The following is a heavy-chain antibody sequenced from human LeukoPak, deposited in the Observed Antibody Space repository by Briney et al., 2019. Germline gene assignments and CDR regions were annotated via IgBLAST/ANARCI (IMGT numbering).Heavy chain of an antibody. D-gene: IGHD6-19*01. Sequence: GASVKVSCKASGYTFTGYYMHWVRQAPGQGLEWMGWINPNSGGTDYAQKFQGRVTMTRDTSISTAYMELSRLRSDDTAVYYCAREAVTIYSSGDIDYWGQGTLVTVSS. CDR2: INPNSGGT. CDR3: AREAVTIYSSGDIDY. J-gene: IGHJ4*02. CDR1: GYTFTGYY. V-gene: IGHV1-2*02.